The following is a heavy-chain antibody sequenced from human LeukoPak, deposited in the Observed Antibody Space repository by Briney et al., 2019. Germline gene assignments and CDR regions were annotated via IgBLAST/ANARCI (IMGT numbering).Heavy chain of an antibody. CDR3: AKLFSLGSSALITSLVSYYHYMDV. J-gene: IGHJ6*03. D-gene: IGHD3-16*01. CDR1: GFTFSSYG. V-gene: IGHV3-30*18. CDR2: ISYDGSNK. Sequence: GGSLRLSCAASGFTFSSYGMHWVRQAPGKGLEWVAVISYDGSNKYYADSVKGRFTISRDNSKNTLYLQMNSLRAEDTAVYYCAKLFSLGSSALITSLVSYYHYMDVWGKGTTVTVSS.